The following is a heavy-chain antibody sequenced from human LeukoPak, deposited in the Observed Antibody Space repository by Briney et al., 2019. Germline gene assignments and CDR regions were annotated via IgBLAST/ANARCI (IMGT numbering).Heavy chain of an antibody. Sequence: SETLSLTCTVSGGSISSYYWSWIRQPPGKGLEWIGYIYYSGSTNYNPSLKSRVTISVDTSKNQLSLKLSSVTAADTAVYYCARLLGPIRGVGWFDPWGQGTLVTVSS. CDR2: IYYSGST. D-gene: IGHD3-10*01. CDR3: ARLLGPIRGVGWFDP. J-gene: IGHJ5*02. V-gene: IGHV4-59*08. CDR1: GGSISSYY.